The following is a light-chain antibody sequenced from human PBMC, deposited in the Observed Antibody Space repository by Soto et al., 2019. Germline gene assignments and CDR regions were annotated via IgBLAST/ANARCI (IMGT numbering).Light chain of an antibody. V-gene: IGKV1-5*03. CDR1: QSISSW. J-gene: IGKJ3*01. CDR2: KAS. Sequence: DIQMTQSPSTLSASVGDRVTITCRASQSISSWLAWYQQKPGKAPKLLIYKASSLESGVPSRFRSSGSGTQFTLTIRSLQPDDFASYYCQQLNIYGFPFGPGTKVDIK. CDR3: QQLNIYGFP.